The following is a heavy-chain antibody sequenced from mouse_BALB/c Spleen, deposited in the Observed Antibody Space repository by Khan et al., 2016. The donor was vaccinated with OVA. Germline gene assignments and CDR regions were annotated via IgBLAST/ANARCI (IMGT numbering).Heavy chain of an antibody. J-gene: IGHJ3*01. Sequence: QVQLQQSGPGLVQPSQSLSITCTVSGFSLTSYCVHWVRQSPGKGLEWLGVIWSVGSTNYNEAFISRLNISTANSTSHAFFKMNSQQNHDTAVYYCARNHDCNEGLTYWGQGTLVTVSS. CDR2: IWSVGST. CDR3: ARNHDCNEGLTY. D-gene: IGHD2-4*01. CDR1: GFSLTSYC. V-gene: IGHV2-2*01.